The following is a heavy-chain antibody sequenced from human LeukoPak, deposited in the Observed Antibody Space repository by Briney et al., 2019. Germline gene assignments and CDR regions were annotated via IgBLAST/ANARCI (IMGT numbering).Heavy chain of an antibody. Sequence: GGSLRLSCAGYGFTFSSYGMHWVPQAPGKGLEGVVFIRYEGRNNSYADSVKGRFTIYSDNSKHTLYLQMNSLRAEDTAVYYCATALPGSQLGVVVATIDAFDIWGQGTMVTVSS. CDR1: GFTFSSYG. CDR3: ATALPGSQLGVVVATIDAFDI. CDR2: IRYEGRNN. D-gene: IGHD2-15*01. J-gene: IGHJ3*02. V-gene: IGHV3-30*02.